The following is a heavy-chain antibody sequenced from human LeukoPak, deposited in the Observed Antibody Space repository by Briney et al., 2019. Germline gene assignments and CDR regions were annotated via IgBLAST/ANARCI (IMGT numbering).Heavy chain of an antibody. CDR1: GFTFSDSS. CDR3: TRYGDYPFDY. V-gene: IGHV3-73*01. CDR2: IRSKANSYAT. D-gene: IGHD2-21*01. J-gene: IGHJ4*02. Sequence: GGSLRLSCAASGFTFSDSSMHWVRQASGQGLEWVGRIRSKANSYATAYAASVKGRFTISRDDSKNTAYLQMNSLKTEDTAVYYCTRYGDYPFDYWGQGTLVTVSS.